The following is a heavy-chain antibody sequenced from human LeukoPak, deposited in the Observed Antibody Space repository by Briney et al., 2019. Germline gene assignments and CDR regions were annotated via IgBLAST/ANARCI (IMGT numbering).Heavy chain of an antibody. Sequence: SETLSLTCTVSGGSISSSYYCWGWIRQPPGKGLEWIASIYYTGSTYYNPSLKSRVAISVDTSKNQFSLKLNSVTAADTAVYYCADVGPFVSGGGGQGTLVTVSS. V-gene: IGHV4-39*07. D-gene: IGHD3-10*01. J-gene: IGHJ4*02. CDR2: IYYTGST. CDR1: GGSISSSYYC. CDR3: ADVGPFVSGG.